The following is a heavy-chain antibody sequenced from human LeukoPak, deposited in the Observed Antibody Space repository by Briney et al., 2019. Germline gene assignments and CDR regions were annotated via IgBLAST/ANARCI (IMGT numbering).Heavy chain of an antibody. V-gene: IGHV3-30*02. Sequence: GGSLRLSCAASGFTFSSYGMHWVRQAPGKGLEWVAFIRYDGSNKYYADSVKGRFTISRDNSKNTLYLQMNSLRAEDTAIYYCAKKRDSTSSYPMDVWGLGTTVTVSS. CDR2: IRYDGSNK. CDR1: GFTFSSYG. CDR3: AKKRDSTSSYPMDV. D-gene: IGHD2-2*01. J-gene: IGHJ6*02.